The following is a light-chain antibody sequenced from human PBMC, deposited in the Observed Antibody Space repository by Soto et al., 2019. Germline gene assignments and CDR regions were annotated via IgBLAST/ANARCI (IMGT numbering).Light chain of an antibody. CDR3: QQYNNWPRT. CDR1: QSVSSN. Sequence: EIVLTQSPGTLSLSPGERATLSCRASQSVSSNLLAWYQEKPGQAPRLLIYGASSRATGIPARFSGSGSGTEFTLTISSLQSEDFAVYYCQQYNNWPRTFGQGTKVDIK. J-gene: IGKJ1*01. CDR2: GAS. V-gene: IGKV3-15*01.